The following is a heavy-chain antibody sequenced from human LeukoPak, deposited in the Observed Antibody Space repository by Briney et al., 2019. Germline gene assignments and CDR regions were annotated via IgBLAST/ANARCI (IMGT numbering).Heavy chain of an antibody. J-gene: IGHJ4*02. CDR1: GYTFTAYY. CDR3: ATEGHYYPSGSFND. V-gene: IGHV1-2*02. Sequence: EASVKVSCKAYGYTFTAYYMNWVRQAPGQGLEWMGWINPNSGGTTYTQKFQGRVTMTRDTSISTAYMELSSLRSDDTAVYYCATEGHYYPSGSFNDWGQGTLVTVSS. D-gene: IGHD3-10*01. CDR2: INPNSGGT.